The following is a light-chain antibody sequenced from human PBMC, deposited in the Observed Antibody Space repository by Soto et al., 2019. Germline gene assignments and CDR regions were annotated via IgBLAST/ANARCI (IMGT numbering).Light chain of an antibody. Sequence: DIPMTQSPSAMSASVRDRVTITCRASQGISNYLAWFQQKPGKVPKRLIYAPSSLQSGVPSRFSGSRSGTAFTRTISSLQPEDFATYYCLQHNSYPRTFGQRTRLEIK. CDR1: QGISNY. J-gene: IGKJ5*01. CDR2: APS. CDR3: LQHNSYPRT. V-gene: IGKV1-17*03.